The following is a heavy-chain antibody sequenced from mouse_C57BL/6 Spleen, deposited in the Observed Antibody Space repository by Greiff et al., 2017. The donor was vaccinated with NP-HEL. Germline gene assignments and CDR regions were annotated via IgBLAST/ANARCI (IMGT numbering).Heavy chain of an antibody. Sequence: VQLQQSGAELARPGASVKLSCKASGYTFTSYGISWVKQRTGQGLEWIGEIYPRSGNTYYNEKFKGKATLTADKSSSTAYMELRSLTSEDSAVYFCAREIYYYGSEDYFDYWGQGTTLTVSS. D-gene: IGHD1-1*01. CDR2: IYPRSGNT. CDR3: AREIYYYGSEDYFDY. V-gene: IGHV1-81*01. CDR1: GYTFTSYG. J-gene: IGHJ2*01.